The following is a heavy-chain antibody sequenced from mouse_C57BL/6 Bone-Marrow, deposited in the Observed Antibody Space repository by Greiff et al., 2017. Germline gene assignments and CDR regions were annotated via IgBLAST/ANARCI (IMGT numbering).Heavy chain of an antibody. CDR2: IDPSDSYT. CDR1: GYTFTSYW. D-gene: IGHD2-1*01. CDR3: AREGGNYEFAY. J-gene: IGHJ3*01. Sequence: VQLQQPGAELVRPGTSVKLSCKASGYTFTSYWMHWVKQRPGQGLEWIGVIDPSDSYTNYNQKFKGKATLTVDTSSSTAYMQRSSLTAEDSAVYYCAREGGNYEFAYWGQGTLVTVSA. V-gene: IGHV1-59*01.